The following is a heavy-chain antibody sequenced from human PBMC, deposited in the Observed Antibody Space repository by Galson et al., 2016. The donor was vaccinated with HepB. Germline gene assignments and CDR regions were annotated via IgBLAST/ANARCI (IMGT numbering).Heavy chain of an antibody. CDR2: LNQDGSLK. J-gene: IGHJ3*01. CDR1: GLTFSTYW. V-gene: IGHV3-7*01. Sequence: SLRLSCAASGLTFSTYWMNRVRQAPGKGLEWVANLNQDGSLKYYADSVRGRFTISRDNAKESVYLQMNSLRAEDTAVYYCAKWNFAADLWGQGTVVTVSS. CDR3: AKWNFAADL. D-gene: IGHD1-7*01.